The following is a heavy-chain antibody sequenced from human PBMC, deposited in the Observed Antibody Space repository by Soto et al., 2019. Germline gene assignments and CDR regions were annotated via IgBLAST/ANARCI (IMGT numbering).Heavy chain of an antibody. V-gene: IGHV4-30-4*02. D-gene: IGHD3-9*01. CDR1: GESISSGANY. J-gene: IGHJ6*04. Sequence: SDPLSLTCTVSGESISSGANYWSWILHPPGKGLEWIGYIYYSVSTYYNPTLKSRVTISVDRSKNLFSLKLSSVTAADTAVYYCARVDIMTVYGCMEIWGDGNTVTVSA. CDR2: IYYSVST. CDR3: ARVDIMTVYGCMEI.